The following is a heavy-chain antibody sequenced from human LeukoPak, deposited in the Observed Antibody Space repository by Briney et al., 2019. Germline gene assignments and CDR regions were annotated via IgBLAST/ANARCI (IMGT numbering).Heavy chain of an antibody. Sequence: SVKVSCKASGGTFSSYAISWVRQAPGQRLEWMGGIIPIFGTANYAQKFQGRVTITADESTSTAYMELSSLRSEDTAVYYCARTKKGGSDAFDIWGQGTMVTVSS. CDR3: ARTKKGGSDAFDI. CDR1: GGTFSSYA. D-gene: IGHD2-15*01. CDR2: IIPIFGTA. V-gene: IGHV1-69*13. J-gene: IGHJ3*02.